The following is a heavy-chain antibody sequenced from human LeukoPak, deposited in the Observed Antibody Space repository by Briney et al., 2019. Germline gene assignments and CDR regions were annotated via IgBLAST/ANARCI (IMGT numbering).Heavy chain of an antibody. D-gene: IGHD3-22*01. Sequence: SETLSLTCTVSGGSISSFSYYWSWIRQPPGKGLEWIGYIYYSGSTNYNPSLKSRVTISVDTSKNQFSLKLSSVTAADTAVYYCARDPYYYDSSAPLWGQGTLVTVSS. CDR2: IYYSGST. CDR3: ARDPYYYDSSAPL. CDR1: GGSISSFSYY. V-gene: IGHV4-61*01. J-gene: IGHJ4*02.